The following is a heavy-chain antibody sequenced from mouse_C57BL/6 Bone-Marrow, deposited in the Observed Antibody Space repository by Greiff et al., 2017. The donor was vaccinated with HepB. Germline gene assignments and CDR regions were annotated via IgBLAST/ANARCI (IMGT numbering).Heavy chain of an antibody. J-gene: IGHJ3*01. V-gene: IGHV1-52*01. CDR2: IVHSDSET. Sequence: VQLQQPGAELVRPGSSVKLSCKASGYTFTSYWMHWVKQSPIQGLEWIGNIVHSDSETHYNQKFKDKATLTVDKSSSRAYMQLSGLTSEDSAVYYCAREGAYWGQGTLVTVSA. CDR3: AREGAY. CDR1: GYTFTSYW.